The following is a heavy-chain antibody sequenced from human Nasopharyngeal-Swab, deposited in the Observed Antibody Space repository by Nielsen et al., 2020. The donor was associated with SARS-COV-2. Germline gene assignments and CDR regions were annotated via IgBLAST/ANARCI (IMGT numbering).Heavy chain of an antibody. Sequence: WIHQPPGKGLEWIGSICSGGTTYYNASLKSRVTISVDTSKSQFSLKLPSVTAADTAMYYCARQRNYVFDIWGQGTMVTVSS. CDR3: ARQRNYVFDI. V-gene: IGHV4-39*01. CDR2: ICSGGTT. J-gene: IGHJ3*02.